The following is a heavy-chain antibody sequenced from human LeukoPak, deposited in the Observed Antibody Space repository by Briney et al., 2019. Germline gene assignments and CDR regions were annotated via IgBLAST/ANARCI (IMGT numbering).Heavy chain of an antibody. V-gene: IGHV3-23*01. Sequence: PGGSLRLSCAASGFTFSSYAMSWVRQAPGKGLEWVSAISGSGGSTYYADSVKGRFTISRDNSKNTLYLQMNSPRAEDTAVYYCAKDYYDSSGYYPIDYWGQGTLVTVSS. J-gene: IGHJ4*02. CDR1: GFTFSSYA. CDR2: ISGSGGST. CDR3: AKDYYDSSGYYPIDY. D-gene: IGHD3-22*01.